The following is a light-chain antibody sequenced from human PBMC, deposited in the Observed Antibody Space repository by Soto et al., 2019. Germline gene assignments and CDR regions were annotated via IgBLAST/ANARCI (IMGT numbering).Light chain of an antibody. Sequence: QSVLTQPPSASGTPGQRVTISCSGSSSNIGSNTVDWYHQLPGTAPHQLIYSNNQRPSGVLDQFSGCKSGTSAALATSWLQSEDEDDYYCATSYYSRSSVVFGAGTKLTVL. CDR3: ATSYYSRSSVV. CDR2: SNN. CDR1: SSNIGSNT. J-gene: IGLJ2*01. V-gene: IGLV1-44*01.